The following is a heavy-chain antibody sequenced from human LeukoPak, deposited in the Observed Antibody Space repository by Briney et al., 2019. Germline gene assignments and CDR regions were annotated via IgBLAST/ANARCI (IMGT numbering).Heavy chain of an antibody. CDR3: AGETRPEPDAFDI. CDR2: IIPILGIA. Sequence: ASVKVSCKASGGTFSSYAISWVRQAPGQGLEWMGRIIPILGIANYAQKFQDRVTITADKSTSTAYMELSSLRSEDTAVYYCAGETRPEPDAFDIWGQGTMVTVSS. V-gene: IGHV1-69*04. CDR1: GGTFSSYA. J-gene: IGHJ3*02. D-gene: IGHD1-14*01.